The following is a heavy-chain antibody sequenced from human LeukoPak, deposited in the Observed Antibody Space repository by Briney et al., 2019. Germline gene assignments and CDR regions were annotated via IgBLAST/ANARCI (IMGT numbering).Heavy chain of an antibody. Sequence: VASVKVSCKASGYTFTSYYMHWVRQAPGQGLEWMGIINPSGGSTSYAQKFQGRVTITRNTSISTAYMELSRLRSDDTAVYYCARAVVAATSDYWGQGTLVTVSS. D-gene: IGHD2-15*01. V-gene: IGHV1-46*01. J-gene: IGHJ4*02. CDR2: INPSGGST. CDR1: GYTFTSYY. CDR3: ARAVVAATSDY.